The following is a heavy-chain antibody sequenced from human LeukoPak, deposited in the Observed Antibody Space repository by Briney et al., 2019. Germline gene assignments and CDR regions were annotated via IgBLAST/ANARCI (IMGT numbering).Heavy chain of an antibody. V-gene: IGHV3-23*01. CDR1: GFTFSSYA. Sequence: PGGSLRLSCEASGFTFSSYAMGWVRQAPGKGLEWVSVTSESGGSTHYADSVKGRFTFYRDNSKNTLYLQMNSLGGEDTAVYYCAKGRWGLTINNFDIWGQGRMVTVSS. CDR3: AKGRWGLTINNFDI. J-gene: IGHJ3*02. D-gene: IGHD3-9*01. CDR2: TSESGGST.